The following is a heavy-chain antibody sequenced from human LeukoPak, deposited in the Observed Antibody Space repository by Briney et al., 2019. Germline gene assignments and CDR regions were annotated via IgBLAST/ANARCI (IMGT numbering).Heavy chain of an antibody. D-gene: IGHD6-13*01. CDR3: VRVLSSSWFDFDY. V-gene: IGHV5-51*01. CDR2: IDPHDSDT. Sequence: GESLKISCKGFGYNFPSYWIGWVRQMPGKGLEWMGVIDPHDSDTRYSPSFRGLVTISADESTTTAYLQWTSLKASDTAMYYCVRVLSSSWFDFDYWGQGTLVTVSS. CDR1: GYNFPSYW. J-gene: IGHJ4*02.